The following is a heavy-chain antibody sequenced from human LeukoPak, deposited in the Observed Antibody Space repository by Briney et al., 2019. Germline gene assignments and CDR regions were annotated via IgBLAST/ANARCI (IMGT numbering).Heavy chain of an antibody. D-gene: IGHD6-6*01. Sequence: GESLKISCKGSGYSFTSYWIGWVRQMPGKGLEWMGIIYPGGSDTRYSPSFQGQVTISADKSISTAYLQWSSLKASDTAMYYCARVGEGSSSDYYYYYMDVWGKGTTVTVSS. CDR1: GYSFTSYW. V-gene: IGHV5-51*01. J-gene: IGHJ6*03. CDR2: IYPGGSDT. CDR3: ARVGEGSSSDYYYYYMDV.